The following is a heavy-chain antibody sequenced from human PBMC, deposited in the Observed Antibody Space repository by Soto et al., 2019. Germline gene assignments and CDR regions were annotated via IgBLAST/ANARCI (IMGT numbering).Heavy chain of an antibody. CDR2: IYHSGDT. CDR1: GDSLTSGYY. D-gene: IGHD6-19*01. J-gene: IGHJ4*02. V-gene: IGHV4-38-2*01. Sequence: LSLTCAVSGDSLTSGYYCGWIRQPPGKGREWIGSIYHSGDTYYNPSLKSRVTISVDTSKNHLSLKLTSVTAADTAVYYCARARIVVAGTIVDYWGQGTLVTVSS. CDR3: ARARIVVAGTIVDY.